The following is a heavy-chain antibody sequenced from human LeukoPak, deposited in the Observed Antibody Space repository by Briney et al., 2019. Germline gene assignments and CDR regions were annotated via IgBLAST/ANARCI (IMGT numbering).Heavy chain of an antibody. J-gene: IGHJ6*03. D-gene: IGHD2-2*01. CDR3: AAIPHYYYYYMDV. Sequence: ASVKVSCKASGYTFTGYYMHWVRQAPGQGLEWMGWINPNSGGTNYAQKFQGRVPMTRDTSISTAYMELSRLRSDDTAVYYCAAIPHYYYYYMDVWGKGTTVTVSS. V-gene: IGHV1-2*02. CDR1: GYTFTGYY. CDR2: INPNSGGT.